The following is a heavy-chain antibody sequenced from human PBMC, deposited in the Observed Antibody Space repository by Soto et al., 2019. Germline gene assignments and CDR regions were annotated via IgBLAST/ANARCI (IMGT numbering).Heavy chain of an antibody. CDR1: GFTFGDYA. CDR2: IRSKANGGTT. CDR3: TRADIVVVVAIYDY. D-gene: IGHD2-15*01. V-gene: IGHV3-49*03. Sequence: GGSLRLSCTASGFTFGDYAMSWFRQAPGKGLEWVGFIRSKANGGTTEYAASVKCRFTISRDDCKSMAYLQMNSLKTEDTAVYYCTRADIVVVVAIYDYWGQGTLVTVSS. J-gene: IGHJ4*02.